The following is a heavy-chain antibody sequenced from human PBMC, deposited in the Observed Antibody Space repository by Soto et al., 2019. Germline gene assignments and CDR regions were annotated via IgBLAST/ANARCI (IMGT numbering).Heavy chain of an antibody. CDR3: AKGGVADYYYYYGMDV. CDR2: ISYDGSNK. V-gene: IGHV3-30*18. D-gene: IGHD6-19*01. Sequence: PGGSLRLSCAASGFTFSSYGMHWVRQAPGKGLEWVAVISYDGSNKYYADSVKGRFTISRDNSKNTLYLQMNSLRAEDTAVYYCAKGGVADYYYYYGMDVWGQGTTVTVSS. CDR1: GFTFSSYG. J-gene: IGHJ6*02.